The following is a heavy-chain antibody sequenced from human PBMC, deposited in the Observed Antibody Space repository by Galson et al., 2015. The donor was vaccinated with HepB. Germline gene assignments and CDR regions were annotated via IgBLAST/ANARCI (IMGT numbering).Heavy chain of an antibody. CDR2: ISYDGSNK. D-gene: IGHD3-16*01. V-gene: IGHV3-30-3*01. CDR1: GFTFSSYA. Sequence: SLRLSCAASGFTFSSYAMHWVRQAPGKGLEWVAVISYDGSNKYYADSVKGRFTISRDNSKNTLYLQMNSLRAEDTAVYYCARGMGELVKYYFDYWGQGTLVTVSS. J-gene: IGHJ4*02. CDR3: ARGMGELVKYYFDY.